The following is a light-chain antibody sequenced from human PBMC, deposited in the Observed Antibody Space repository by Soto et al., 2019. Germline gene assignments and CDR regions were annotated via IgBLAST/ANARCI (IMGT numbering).Light chain of an antibody. CDR3: QQRTDSWT. CDR1: QSVSSY. Sequence: EIVVTQSPATLSLSPGEGCTLSCRASQSVSSYLAWYQQKPGQAPRLLIYDAANRATGIPARFSGSGSGTDFTLTISSLEPEDFAVYYCQQRTDSWTFGQGTKVDIK. J-gene: IGKJ1*01. V-gene: IGKV3-11*01. CDR2: DAA.